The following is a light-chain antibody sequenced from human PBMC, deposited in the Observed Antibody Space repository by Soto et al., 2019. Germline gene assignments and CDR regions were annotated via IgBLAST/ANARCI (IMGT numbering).Light chain of an antibody. CDR3: SSYTSSSTRV. J-gene: IGLJ1*01. Sequence: QSVLTQPASLSGLPGQSITISCTGASSDVGAYDFVSWYQQHPDKAPKLMIYEVSNRPSGVSNRFSGSKSVNTATLTISGLQAEDEADYYCSSYTSSSTRVFGTGTKVTVL. CDR2: EVS. CDR1: SSDVGAYDF. V-gene: IGLV2-14*03.